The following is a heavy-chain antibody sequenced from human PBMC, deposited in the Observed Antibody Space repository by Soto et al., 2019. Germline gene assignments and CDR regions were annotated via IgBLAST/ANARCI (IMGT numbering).Heavy chain of an antibody. Sequence: QVQLVQSGAEVKKPGSSVKVSCKTSGVSFNNNGIGWVRQAPGHGLEWMGGVSPPFRTSNYARKFQVRISIPADASTGTVNMELSSLTSEDTAQYYCARVLYYGSGRYSPYGMDVWGQGTTVTVSS. CDR3: ARVLYYGSGRYSPYGMDV. V-gene: IGHV1-69*01. CDR1: GVSFNNNG. D-gene: IGHD3-10*01. J-gene: IGHJ6*02. CDR2: VSPPFRTS.